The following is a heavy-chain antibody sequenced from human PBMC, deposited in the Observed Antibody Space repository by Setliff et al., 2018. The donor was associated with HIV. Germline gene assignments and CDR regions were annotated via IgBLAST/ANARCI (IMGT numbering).Heavy chain of an antibody. V-gene: IGHV1-3*01. J-gene: IGHJ4*02. D-gene: IGHD2-21*02. CDR2: ISAYNGNT. CDR3: ASPTAIPH. Sequence: ASVKVSCKASGYTFTSYGMSWVRQAPGQGLEWMGWISAYNGNTNYAQKFQGRVTITRDTSASTAYMELSSLRPEDTAVYYCASPTAIPHWGQGTLVTVSS. CDR1: GYTFTSYG.